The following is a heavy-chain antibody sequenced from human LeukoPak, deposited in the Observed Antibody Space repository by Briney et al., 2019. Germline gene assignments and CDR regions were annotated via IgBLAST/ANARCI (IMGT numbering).Heavy chain of an antibody. CDR3: ARGWSITIFGVALTGANFDY. V-gene: IGHV4-34*01. Sequence: SETLSLTCAVYGGSFSGYYWSWIRQPPGKGLEWIGEINHSGSTNYNPSLKSRVTISVDTSKNQFSLKLSSVTAADTAVYYCARGWSITIFGVALTGANFDYWGQGTLVTVSS. J-gene: IGHJ4*02. CDR2: INHSGST. CDR1: GGSFSGYY. D-gene: IGHD3-3*01.